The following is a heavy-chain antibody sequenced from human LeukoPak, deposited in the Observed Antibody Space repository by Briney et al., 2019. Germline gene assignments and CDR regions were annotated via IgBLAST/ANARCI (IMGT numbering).Heavy chain of an antibody. D-gene: IGHD3-10*01. Sequence: PSETLSLTCTVSGGSISSGSYYWSWIRQPAGKGLEWIGRIYTSGSTNYNPSLKSRVTISVDTSKNQFSLKLSSVTAADTAVYYCARAGVQDAFDIWGQGTMVTVSS. CDR3: ARAGVQDAFDI. V-gene: IGHV4-61*02. J-gene: IGHJ3*02. CDR2: IYTSGST. CDR1: GGSISSGSYY.